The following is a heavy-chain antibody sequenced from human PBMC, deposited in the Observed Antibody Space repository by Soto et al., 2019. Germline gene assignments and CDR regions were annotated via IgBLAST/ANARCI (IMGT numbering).Heavy chain of an antibody. CDR2: ISRNGNYI. D-gene: IGHD3-3*01. J-gene: IGHJ6*03. V-gene: IGHV3-21*06. CDR1: GFTFSNFH. Sequence: EVQLVESGGGLVKPGGSLRLSCAASGFTFSNFHMNWVRQAPGEGLEWVSSISRNGNYIYYIDSVKGRFTISRDNAENVVYLQMNSLRAEDTAVYYCARVFGVSSRHRGYYYYYMDVWGKGTTVTVSS. CDR3: ARVFGVSSRHRGYYYYYMDV.